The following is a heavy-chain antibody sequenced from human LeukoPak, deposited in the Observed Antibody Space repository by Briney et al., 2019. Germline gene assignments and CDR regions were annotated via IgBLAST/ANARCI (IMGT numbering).Heavy chain of an antibody. V-gene: IGHV1-46*01. CDR1: GYTFTSYY. CDR3: ATSGSYSPFDY. CDR2: INPSGGST. J-gene: IGHJ4*02. D-gene: IGHD1-26*01. Sequence: ASVKVSCKASGYTFTSYYMHWVRQAPGQGLEWMGIINPSGGSTSYAQKFQGRVTMTEDTSTDTAYMELSSLRSEDTAVYYCATSGSYSPFDYWGQGTLVTVSS.